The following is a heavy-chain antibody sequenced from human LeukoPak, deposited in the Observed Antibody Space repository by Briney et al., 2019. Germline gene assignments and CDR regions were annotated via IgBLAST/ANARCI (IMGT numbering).Heavy chain of an antibody. D-gene: IGHD6-13*01. CDR3: ARYSSSCCHFDY. CDR1: GFTFSSYW. J-gene: IGHJ4*02. Sequence: GGPLRLSCAASGFTFSSYWMHWVRQAPGKGLVWVSRINSDGSSTSYADSVKGRFTISRDNAKNTLYLQMNGLRAEDTAVYYCARYSSSCCHFDYWGQGTLVTVSS. V-gene: IGHV3-74*01. CDR2: INSDGSST.